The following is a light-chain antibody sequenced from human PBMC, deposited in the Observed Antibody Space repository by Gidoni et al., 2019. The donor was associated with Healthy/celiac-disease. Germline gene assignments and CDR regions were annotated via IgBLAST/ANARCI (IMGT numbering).Light chain of an antibody. CDR3: QQYGSSPQT. J-gene: IGKJ1*01. CDR2: GAS. Sequence: EIVLTQPPGTLSLSPGERATLSCRASQSVSSSYLAWYQQKPGQAPRLLIYGASRRATGIPDRFSGSGSGTDFTLTISRLEPEDFAVYSCQQYGSSPQTFGQGTKVEIK. CDR1: QSVSSSY. V-gene: IGKV3-20*01.